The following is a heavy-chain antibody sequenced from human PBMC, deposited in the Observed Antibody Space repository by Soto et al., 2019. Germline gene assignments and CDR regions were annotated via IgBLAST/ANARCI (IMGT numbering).Heavy chain of an antibody. Sequence: SETLSLTCAVYGGSFSGYYWSWIRQPPGKGLEWIGEINHSGSTNYNPSLKSRVTISVDTSKNQFSLKLSSVTAADTAVYYCARGSRIYSYGYFLDYWGQGTLVTVSS. CDR1: GGSFSGYY. D-gene: IGHD5-18*01. CDR2: INHSGST. J-gene: IGHJ4*02. CDR3: ARGSRIYSYGYFLDY. V-gene: IGHV4-34*01.